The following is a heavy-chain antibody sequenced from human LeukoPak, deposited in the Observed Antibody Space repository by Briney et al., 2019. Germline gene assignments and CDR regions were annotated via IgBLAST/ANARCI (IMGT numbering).Heavy chain of an antibody. CDR1: GFTFRSYT. J-gene: IGHJ4*02. D-gene: IGHD6-19*01. CDR2: IRSSGTDI. CDR3: ARGVPASVAGSFDY. V-gene: IGHV3-21*01. Sequence: GGSLRLSCAASGFTFRSYTMNWVRRTPGKGLEWVSSIRSSGTDIYYADSVKGRFTMFRDNAKNSLYLQMNSLTVEDTAVYYCARGVPASVAGSFDYWGQGTLVTVSS.